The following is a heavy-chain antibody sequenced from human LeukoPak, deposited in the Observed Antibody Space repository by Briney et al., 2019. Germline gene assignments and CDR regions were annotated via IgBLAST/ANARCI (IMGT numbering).Heavy chain of an antibody. CDR1: GFTFSSYA. V-gene: IGHV3-23*01. J-gene: IGHJ1*01. CDR2: VSDSGGST. CDR3: AKDSDYYHSSGYYYAYFQH. Sequence: GGSLRLSCAASGFTFSSYAMSWVRQAPGKGLEWVSTVSDSGGSTYYADSVKGRFTISRDNAKNSLYLQMNSLRDEDTAVYYCAKDSDYYHSSGYYYAYFQHWGQGTLVTVSS. D-gene: IGHD3-22*01.